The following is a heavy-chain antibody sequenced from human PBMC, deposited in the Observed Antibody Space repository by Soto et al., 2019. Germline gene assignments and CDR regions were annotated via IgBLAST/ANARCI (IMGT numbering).Heavy chain of an antibody. CDR3: TRDVDGDTSRAPYNWFDP. D-gene: IGHD4-17*01. CDR1: GFSVGDNH. Sequence: GGSLRLSCAASGFSVGDNHMSWVRQAPGKGLEWVSVIYFTGSIYYTDSVKGRFTISRDNSKNALYLQMNKLRAEDTAVYYCTRDVDGDTSRAPYNWFDPRGQGTLVTVSS. V-gene: IGHV3-66*01. CDR2: IYFTGSI. J-gene: IGHJ5*02.